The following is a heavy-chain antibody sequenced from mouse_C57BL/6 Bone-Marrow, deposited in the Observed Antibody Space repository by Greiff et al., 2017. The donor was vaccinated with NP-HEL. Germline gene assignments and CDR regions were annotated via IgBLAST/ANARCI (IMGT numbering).Heavy chain of an antibody. Sequence: QVHVKQSGAELVRPGTSVKLSCKASGYTFTNYWIGWAKQRPGHGLEWIGDIYPGGGYTNYNEKFKGKATLTADKSSSTAYMQFSSLTSEDSAIYYSARWENYYGSSPFDYWGQGTTLTVSS. CDR1: GYTFTNYW. CDR3: ARWENYYGSSPFDY. CDR2: IYPGGGYT. V-gene: IGHV1-63*01. D-gene: IGHD1-1*01. J-gene: IGHJ2*01.